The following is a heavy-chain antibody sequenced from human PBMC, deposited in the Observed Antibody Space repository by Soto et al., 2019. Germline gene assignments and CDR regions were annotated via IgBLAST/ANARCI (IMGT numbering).Heavy chain of an antibody. Sequence: QLQLQESGPGLVKPSETLSLTCAVSGASISRTGFHWGWIRQPPGQGLEWIGSIYEGETTFYNSSLKSRVTISTDTSKNHFSLKLSSVTAADTAVYYCARRGSGHTFDYWGQGTLVTVSS. D-gene: IGHD3-10*01. J-gene: IGHJ4*02. V-gene: IGHV4-39*01. CDR1: GASISRTGFH. CDR2: IYEGETT. CDR3: ARRGSGHTFDY.